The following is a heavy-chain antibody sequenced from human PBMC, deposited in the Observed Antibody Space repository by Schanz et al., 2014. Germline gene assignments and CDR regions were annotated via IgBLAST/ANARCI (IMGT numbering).Heavy chain of an antibody. J-gene: IGHJ6*02. D-gene: IGHD6-6*01. Sequence: VQLVESGGSVVQPGRSLRLSCAASGFTFDNYAMHWVRQAPGKGLEWVSSISWNSGSVAYADSVKGRFIISRDSSKNTLFLQMNSLRAEDTAVYYCVREGSSSPDCCYYNGMDVWGQGTLVTVSS. CDR3: VREGSSSPDCCYYNGMDV. V-gene: IGHV3-9*01. CDR1: GFTFDNYA. CDR2: ISWNSGSV.